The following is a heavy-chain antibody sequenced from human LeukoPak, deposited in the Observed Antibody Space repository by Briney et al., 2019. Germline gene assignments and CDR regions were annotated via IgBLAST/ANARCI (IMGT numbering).Heavy chain of an antibody. Sequence: PSETLSLTCTVSGGSISSYYWSWIRQPPGKGLEWIGYIYYSGSTYYNPSLKSRVTISVDTSKNQFSLKLSSVTAADTAVYYCARVCSSTSCSFDYWGQGTLATVSS. CDR2: IYYSGST. CDR1: GGSISSYY. D-gene: IGHD2-2*01. CDR3: ARVCSSTSCSFDY. V-gene: IGHV4-59*12. J-gene: IGHJ4*02.